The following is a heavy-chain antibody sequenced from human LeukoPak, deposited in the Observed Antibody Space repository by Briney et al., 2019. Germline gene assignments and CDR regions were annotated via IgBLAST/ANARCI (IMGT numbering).Heavy chain of an antibody. CDR1: GFTFSSYG. J-gene: IGHJ4*02. D-gene: IGHD3-22*01. CDR3: ARGAYYDSSGYDGFDC. CDR2: IWYDGSNK. Sequence: GGSLRLSCAASGFTFSSYGMHWVRQAPGKGLEWVAVIWYDGSNKYYADSVKGRFTISRDNSKNTLYLQMNSLRAEDTAVYYCARGAYYDSSGYDGFDCWGQGTLVTVSS. V-gene: IGHV3-33*01.